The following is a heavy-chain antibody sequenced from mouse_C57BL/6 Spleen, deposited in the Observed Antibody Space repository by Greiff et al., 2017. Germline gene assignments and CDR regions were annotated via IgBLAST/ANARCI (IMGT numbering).Heavy chain of an antibody. CDR1: GYSITSGYY. J-gene: IGHJ3*01. D-gene: IGHD2-2*01. Sequence: EVKLVESGPGLVKPSQSLSLTCSVTGYSITSGYYWNWIRQFPGNKLEWRGYISYDGSNNYNPSLKNRITLTRDTSKNQFFLKLKSVTTEDTATYYCAREIPYGYDGAWFAYWGQGTLVTVSA. V-gene: IGHV3-6*01. CDR2: ISYDGSN. CDR3: AREIPYGYDGAWFAY.